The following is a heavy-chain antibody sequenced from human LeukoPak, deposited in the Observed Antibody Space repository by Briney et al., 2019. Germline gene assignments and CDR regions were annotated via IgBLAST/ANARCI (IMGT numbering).Heavy chain of an antibody. CDR2: IWNDGSNE. Sequence: GRSLRLSCVASGFTFSHFGMHWVRQAPGKGLEGVEVIWNDGSNEYYADSVKGRFTISRDNSKNTVSLQMNSLRDEDTAVYYCAKDAQRGFDYSNSLEYWGQGTLVTVSS. D-gene: IGHD4-11*01. CDR3: AKDAQRGFDYSNSLEY. CDR1: GFTFSHFG. V-gene: IGHV3-33*06. J-gene: IGHJ4*02.